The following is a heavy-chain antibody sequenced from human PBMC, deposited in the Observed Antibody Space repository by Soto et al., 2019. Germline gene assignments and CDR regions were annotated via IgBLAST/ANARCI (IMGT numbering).Heavy chain of an antibody. J-gene: IGHJ6*03. D-gene: IGHD2-2*01. Sequence: GGSLRLSCAASGFTFDDYAMHWVRQAPGKGLEWVSGISWNSGSIGYADSVKGRFTISRDNAKNSLYLQMNSLRAEDTALYYCAKDGYCSSTSCYMDVWGKGTTVTVSS. CDR1: GFTFDDYA. V-gene: IGHV3-9*01. CDR3: AKDGYCSSTSCYMDV. CDR2: ISWNSGSI.